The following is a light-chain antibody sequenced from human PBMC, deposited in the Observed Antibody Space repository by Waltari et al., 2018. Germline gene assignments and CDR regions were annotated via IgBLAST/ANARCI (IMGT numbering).Light chain of an antibody. CDR3: QQYLSRPDT. J-gene: IGKJ2*01. Sequence: DIVMTQSPDSLAVSLGERATINCKSSPSVLFNSNNKNYLAWYQQRPGQPPKLLIYWASTRESGVPDRFSGSGSGTDFTLTITSLQAEDVAVYYCQQYLSRPDTFGQGTKLEIK. CDR2: WAS. CDR1: PSVLFNSNNKNY. V-gene: IGKV4-1*01.